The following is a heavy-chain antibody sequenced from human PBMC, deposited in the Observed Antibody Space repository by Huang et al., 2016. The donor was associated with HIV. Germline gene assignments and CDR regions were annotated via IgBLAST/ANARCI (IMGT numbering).Heavy chain of an antibody. CDR1: GCSITSSSYY. D-gene: IGHD3-22*01. CDR2: IYYSGST. Sequence: QLQLQGSGPGLVKPSETLSLTCTVPGCSITSSSYYWGWIRQPPGKGLEGVGRIYYSGSTDYNPSLKGRVTVSVDTSKNQFALKLSAVTAADTAVYYCARHFSYYDSSGYTPWDAFDIWGQGTMVTVSS. CDR3: ARHFSYYDSSGYTPWDAFDI. V-gene: IGHV4-39*01. J-gene: IGHJ3*02.